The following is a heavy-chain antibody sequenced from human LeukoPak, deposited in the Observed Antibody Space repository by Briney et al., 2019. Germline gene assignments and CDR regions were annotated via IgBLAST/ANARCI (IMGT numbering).Heavy chain of an antibody. J-gene: IGHJ5*02. D-gene: IGHD3-10*01. CDR2: ISGSGGTT. V-gene: IGHV3-23*01. CDR1: GFTFSSYA. CDR3: ANGGFYYGSGSYLGIWFDP. Sequence: GGSLRLSCAASGFTFSSYAMSWVRQAPGKGLEWVLTISGSGGTTYYTDSVKGRFTISRDNSKNTLYLQMNSLRAEDTAVYYCANGGFYYGSGSYLGIWFDPWGQGTLVTVSS.